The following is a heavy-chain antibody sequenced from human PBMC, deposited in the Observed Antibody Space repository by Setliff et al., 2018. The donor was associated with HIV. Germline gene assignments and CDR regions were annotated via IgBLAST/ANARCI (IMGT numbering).Heavy chain of an antibody. Sequence: PGESLKISCKGSGYSFATYWIGWVRQMPGKGLEWVGVIYPDDSDTRYSPSFQGQVTISADKSINTAYLQWSGLKASDTAMYYCARQGAWAGDYDIDYWGQGTLVTVSS. CDR2: IYPDDSDT. J-gene: IGHJ4*02. V-gene: IGHV5-51*01. D-gene: IGHD4-17*01. CDR3: ARQGAWAGDYDIDY. CDR1: GYSFATYW.